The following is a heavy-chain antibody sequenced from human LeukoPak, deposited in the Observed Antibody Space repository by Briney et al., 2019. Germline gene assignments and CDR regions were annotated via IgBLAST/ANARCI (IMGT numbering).Heavy chain of an antibody. Sequence: SVKVSCKASGVIFSNFAFNWVRQAPGQGLEWMGRIIPILDLAHLTQKFQGRLTITADKSTNTGYMELSSLTAEDTAVYYCATPSRTEDGDYGVCWGQGTLVTVSS. CDR2: IIPILDLA. CDR3: ATPSRTEDGDYGVC. CDR1: GVIFSNFA. D-gene: IGHD4-17*01. V-gene: IGHV1-69*04. J-gene: IGHJ4*02.